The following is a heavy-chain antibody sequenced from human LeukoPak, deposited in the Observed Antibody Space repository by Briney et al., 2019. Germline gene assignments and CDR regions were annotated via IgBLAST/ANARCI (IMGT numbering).Heavy chain of an antibody. D-gene: IGHD6-13*01. Sequence: PSETLSLTCTVSGGSISSYYWSWIRQPAGKGLEWIGRIYTSGSTNYNPSLKSRATMSADTSKNQFSLKLSSVTAADTAVYHCARVIYGSWYPGWFDPWGQGTLVTVSS. CDR3: ARVIYGSWYPGWFDP. CDR2: IYTSGST. CDR1: GGSISSYY. V-gene: IGHV4-4*07. J-gene: IGHJ5*02.